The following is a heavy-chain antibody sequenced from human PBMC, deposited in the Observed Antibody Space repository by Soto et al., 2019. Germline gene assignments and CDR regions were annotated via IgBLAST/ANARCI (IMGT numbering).Heavy chain of an antibody. V-gene: IGHV3-66*01. CDR3: ARGRGSTGYLGREHYFDY. D-gene: IGHD2-2*01. CDR2: IDIGGNT. J-gene: IGHJ4*02. CDR1: GFSVTNNC. Sequence: EVQVEESGGGLVQPGGSLRLSCAASGFSVTNNCMNWVRQAPGKGLEWVSIIDIGGNTYYADSVKDRFTISRDNSRNTLYLHMDSLRAEDTAVYYCARGRGSTGYLGREHYFDYWGQGTLVTVSP.